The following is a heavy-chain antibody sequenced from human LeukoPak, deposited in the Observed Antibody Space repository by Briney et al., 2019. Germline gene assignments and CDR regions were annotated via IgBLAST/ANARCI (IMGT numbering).Heavy chain of an antibody. D-gene: IGHD5-24*01. J-gene: IGHJ3*02. CDR1: GGTFRSYA. CDR2: IIPIFGTA. CDR3: ARDLGDGYRAVDAFDI. V-gene: IGHV1-69*05. Sequence: SGKVSCKASGGTFRSYAISWVRQAPGQGLEWMGGIIPIFGTANYAQKFQGRVTITTDESTSTAYMELSSLRSEDMAVYYCARDLGDGYRAVDAFDIWGQGTMVTVSS.